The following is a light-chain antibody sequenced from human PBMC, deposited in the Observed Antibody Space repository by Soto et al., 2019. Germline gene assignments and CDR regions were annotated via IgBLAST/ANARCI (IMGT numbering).Light chain of an antibody. V-gene: IGKV1-5*03. Sequence: DIQMTQSPSTLSASVGDRVTITCRASQSISPWLVWYQQKPGKAPKVLMYKSSIFESGAPSRCSGSGSGTEFPLTISSLQPDDFATYSRQQYNNYSPPYTFGQGTKLEIK. CDR2: KSS. J-gene: IGKJ2*01. CDR1: QSISPW. CDR3: QQYNNYSPPYT.